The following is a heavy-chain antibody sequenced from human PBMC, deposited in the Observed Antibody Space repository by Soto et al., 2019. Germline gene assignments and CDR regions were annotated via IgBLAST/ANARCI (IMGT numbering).Heavy chain of an antibody. CDR3: ARPDGRY. Sequence: SETLSLTCAVSGGYISSGGYYWSWIRQPPGKGLEWIGEISHSGSTNYNPSLKSRVTISVDTSKNHFSLKLSSVTAADTAVYYCARPDGRYWGQGTLVTVSS. CDR1: GGYISSGGYY. V-gene: IGHV4-61*03. J-gene: IGHJ4*02. CDR2: ISHSGST.